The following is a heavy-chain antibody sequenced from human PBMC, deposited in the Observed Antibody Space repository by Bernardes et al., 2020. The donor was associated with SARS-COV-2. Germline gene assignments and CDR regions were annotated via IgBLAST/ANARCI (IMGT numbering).Heavy chain of an antibody. CDR3: AKDPRSRVYAIFFISTDPRERDAFDI. CDR2: ISGSGGST. D-gene: IGHD2-8*01. V-gene: IGHV3-23*01. CDR1: GFTFSSYA. J-gene: IGHJ3*02. Sequence: GGSLRLSCAASGFTFSSYAMSWVRQAPGKGLEWVSAISGSGGSTYYADSVKGRFTISRDNSKNTLYLQMNSLRAEDTAVYYCAKDPRSRVYAIFFISTDPRERDAFDIWGQGTMVTVSS.